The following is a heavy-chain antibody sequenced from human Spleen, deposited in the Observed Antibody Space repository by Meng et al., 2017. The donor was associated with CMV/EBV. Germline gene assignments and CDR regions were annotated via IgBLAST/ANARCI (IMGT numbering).Heavy chain of an antibody. V-gene: IGHV1-69*05. CDR1: GTFSSYA. Sequence: GTFSSYAISWVRQAPGQGLEWMGGIIPIFGTANYAQKFQGRVTITTDESTSTAYMELSSLRSEDTAVYYCARSGSVPTTTVTLFDPWGQGTLVTVSS. J-gene: IGHJ5*02. D-gene: IGHD4-11*01. CDR2: IIPIFGTA. CDR3: ARSGSVPTTTVTLFDP.